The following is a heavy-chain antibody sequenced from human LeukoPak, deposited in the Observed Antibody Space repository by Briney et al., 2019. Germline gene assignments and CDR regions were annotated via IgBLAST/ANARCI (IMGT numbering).Heavy chain of an antibody. D-gene: IGHD6-13*01. Sequence: SETLSLTCTVSGYSISSGYYWGWIRQPPWKGLEWIGSIYHSGSTYYNPSLKSRVTISVDTSKNQFSLKLSSVTAADTAVYYCARDADSSSWYRIYWGQGTLVTVSS. CDR3: ARDADSSSWYRIY. J-gene: IGHJ4*02. CDR2: IYHSGST. CDR1: GYSISSGYY. V-gene: IGHV4-38-2*02.